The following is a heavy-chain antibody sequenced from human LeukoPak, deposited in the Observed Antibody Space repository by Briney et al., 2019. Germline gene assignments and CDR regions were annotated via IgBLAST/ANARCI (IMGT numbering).Heavy chain of an antibody. CDR3: ARDVGATPGYFDY. CDR2: IYYSESA. D-gene: IGHD1-26*01. V-gene: IGHV4-59*01. CDR1: GGSISSYY. Sequence: SETLSLTCTVSGGSISSYYWNWIRQPPGKGLEWIGYIYYSESANYNPSLKSRVTISVDTSKNQVSLKLSSVTAADTAVYYCARDVGATPGYFDYWGQGTLVTVSS. J-gene: IGHJ4*02.